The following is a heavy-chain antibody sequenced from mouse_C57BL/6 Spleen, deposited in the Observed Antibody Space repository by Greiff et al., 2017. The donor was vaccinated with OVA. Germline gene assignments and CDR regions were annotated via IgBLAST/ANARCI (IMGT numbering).Heavy chain of an antibody. D-gene: IGHD2-4*01. J-gene: IGHJ3*01. Sequence: EVMLVESEGGLVQPGRSMKLSCTASGFTFSDYYMAWVRQVPEKGLEWVANINYDGSSTYYLDSLKSRFIISRDNAKNILYLQMSSLKSEDTATYYCARDGYYDYDGGFAYWGQGTLVTVSA. CDR2: INYDGSST. V-gene: IGHV5-16*01. CDR1: GFTFSDYY. CDR3: ARDGYYDYDGGFAY.